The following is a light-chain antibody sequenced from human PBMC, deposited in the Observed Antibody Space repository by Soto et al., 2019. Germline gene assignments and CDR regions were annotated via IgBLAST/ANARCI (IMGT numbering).Light chain of an antibody. J-gene: IGKJ1*01. V-gene: IGKV3-20*01. CDR1: QSVSNNY. CDR2: GAS. CDR3: QQYCSSGT. Sequence: EMVLTQSPGTLSLSPGERATLSFRASQSVSNNYLAWYQQKPGQAPRLLIYGASNRATGIPDRFSGSGSGTDFTLTISRLEPEDFSVYYCQQYCSSGTFGQGTKVEIK.